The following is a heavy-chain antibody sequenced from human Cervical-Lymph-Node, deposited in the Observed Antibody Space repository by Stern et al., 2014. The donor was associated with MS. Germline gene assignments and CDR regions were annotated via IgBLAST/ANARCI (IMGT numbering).Heavy chain of an antibody. Sequence: EVQLVESGAEVKKPGESLKISCKGSGYSFTSYWIGWVRQMPGKGLEWMGIIYPGDSDTRYSPSFQGQVTISADKSISTAYLQWSSLKASDTAMYYCARVAGIVGAPHYFDYWGQGTLVTVSS. J-gene: IGHJ4*02. CDR1: GYSFTSYW. D-gene: IGHD1-26*01. V-gene: IGHV5-51*03. CDR3: ARVAGIVGAPHYFDY. CDR2: IYPGDSDT.